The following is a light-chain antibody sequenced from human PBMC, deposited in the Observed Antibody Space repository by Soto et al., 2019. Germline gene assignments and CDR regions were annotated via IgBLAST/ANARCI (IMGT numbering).Light chain of an antibody. CDR3: SSYTSSRAHVV. CDR1: SSDVGGYNY. Sequence: QSALTQPASVSGSPGQSITISCTGTSSDVGGYNYVSWYQQHPGKAPKLMIYDVSSRPSGVSNRFSGSKSGNTASLIISGLQAEDEADYHCSSYTSSRAHVVFGGGTKLTVL. CDR2: DVS. J-gene: IGLJ2*01. V-gene: IGLV2-14*01.